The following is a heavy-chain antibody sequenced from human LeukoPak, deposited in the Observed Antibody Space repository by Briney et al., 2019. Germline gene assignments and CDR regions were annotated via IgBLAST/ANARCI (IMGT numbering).Heavy chain of an antibody. CDR2: IYPGDSDT. CDR3: ARQFYYYGMDV. V-gene: IGHV5-51*01. J-gene: IGHJ6*02. Sequence: GESLKISFKGSGYSFTSYWIGWVRQMPGKGLEWMGIIYPGDSDTIYSPSFQGQVTVSADKSIRTAYLQWSSLKASDTAMYYCARQFYYYGMDVWGQGTTVTVSS. CDR1: GYSFTSYW.